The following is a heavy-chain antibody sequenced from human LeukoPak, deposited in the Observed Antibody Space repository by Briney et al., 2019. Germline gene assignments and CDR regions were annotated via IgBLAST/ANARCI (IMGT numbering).Heavy chain of an antibody. Sequence: GGSLRLSCAASGFTFSSYAMSWVRQAPEKGLEWFSAISGSGGSTYYADSVKGRFTISRDNSKNTLYLQMNSLRAEDTAVYYCANGKFYYDSSGYRIPDYWGQGTLVTVSS. CDR3: ANGKFYYDSSGYRIPDY. CDR1: GFTFSSYA. CDR2: ISGSGGST. D-gene: IGHD3-22*01. J-gene: IGHJ4*02. V-gene: IGHV3-23*01.